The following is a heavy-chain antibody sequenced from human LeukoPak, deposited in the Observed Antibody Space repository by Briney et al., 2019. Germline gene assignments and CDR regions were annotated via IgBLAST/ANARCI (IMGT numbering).Heavy chain of an antibody. CDR2: INWNGGGT. J-gene: IGHJ4*02. Sequence: GGSLRLSCAASGFTFDDFGMTWVRQAPGKGLEWFSGINWNGGGTGYADSVKGRFTISRDNAKKILYLQMNSLRVEDTAVYYCARWELSGRVMERLSWIDHWGQGALVTVSS. CDR1: GFTFDDFG. V-gene: IGHV3-20*04. CDR3: ARWELSGRVMERLSWIDH. D-gene: IGHD3-16*02.